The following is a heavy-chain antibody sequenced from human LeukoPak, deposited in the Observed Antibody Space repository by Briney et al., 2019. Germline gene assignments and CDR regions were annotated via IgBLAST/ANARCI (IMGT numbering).Heavy chain of an antibody. CDR3: ARDRDSGWYLSYFDY. Sequence: GGSLRLSCAASGFTFSSYEMNWVRQAPGNGLVWVSRINSDGSSTSYADSVKGRFTISRDNAKNTLYLQMNSLRAEDTAVYYCARDRDSGWYLSYFDYWGQGTLVTVSS. V-gene: IGHV3-74*01. J-gene: IGHJ4*02. CDR2: INSDGSST. D-gene: IGHD6-19*01. CDR1: GFTFSSYE.